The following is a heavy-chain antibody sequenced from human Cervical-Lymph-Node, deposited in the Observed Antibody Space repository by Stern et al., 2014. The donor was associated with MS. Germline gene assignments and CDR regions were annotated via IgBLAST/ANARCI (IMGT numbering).Heavy chain of an antibody. CDR1: GGSISSYNW. Sequence: QLQLQESGPGLVKPSGTLSLTCAVSGGSISSYNWWSWVRQPPGKGLDWIGQIYHGGTTNSNPSLKSRITISVDKSKNQFSLKLTSVTAADTAVYYCAVRDTVPFDCWGQGTRVTVSS. CDR3: AVRDTVPFDC. V-gene: IGHV4-4*02. J-gene: IGHJ4*02. CDR2: IYHGGTT. D-gene: IGHD4-11*01.